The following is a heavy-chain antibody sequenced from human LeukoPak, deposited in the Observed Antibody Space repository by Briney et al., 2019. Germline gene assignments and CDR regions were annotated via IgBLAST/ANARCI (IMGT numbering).Heavy chain of an antibody. Sequence: EASVKVSCKASGYTFTGYYMQWVREAPGQGLEWMGWINPNSGGTNYAQKFQGRVTMTRDTSISTAYMELSRLRSDDTAVYYCARGRAAAKLVGDWFDPWGQGTLVTVSS. CDR3: ARGRAAAKLVGDWFDP. J-gene: IGHJ5*02. V-gene: IGHV1-2*02. CDR1: GYTFTGYY. D-gene: IGHD6-13*01. CDR2: INPNSGGT.